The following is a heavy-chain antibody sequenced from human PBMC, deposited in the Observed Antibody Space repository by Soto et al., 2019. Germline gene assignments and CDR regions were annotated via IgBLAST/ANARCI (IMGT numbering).Heavy chain of an antibody. CDR3: ARQMVVVPAAIQEFDY. J-gene: IGHJ4*02. D-gene: IGHD2-2*02. CDR1: GGSISSYY. Sequence: SETLSLTCTVSGGSISSYYWSWIRQPPGKGLEWIGYIYYSGSTYYNPSLKSRVTISVDTSKNQFSLKLSSVTAADTAVYYCARQMVVVPAAIQEFDYWGQGTLVTVSS. V-gene: IGHV4-59*08. CDR2: IYYSGST.